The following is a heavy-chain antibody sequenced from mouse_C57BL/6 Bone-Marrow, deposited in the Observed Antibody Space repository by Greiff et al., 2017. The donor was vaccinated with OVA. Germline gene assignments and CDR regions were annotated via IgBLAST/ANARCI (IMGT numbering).Heavy chain of an antibody. Sequence: QVQLQQPGAELVKPGASVKMSCKASGYTFTSYWITWVKQRPGQGLEWIGDIYPGSGSTNYNEKFKSKATLTVDTSSSTAYMQLSSLTSEDSAVYYCARSDYYSGGGYFDVWGTGTTVTVSS. CDR1: GYTFTSYW. CDR2: IYPGSGST. D-gene: IGHD1-1*01. V-gene: IGHV1-55*01. CDR3: ARSDYYSGGGYFDV. J-gene: IGHJ1*03.